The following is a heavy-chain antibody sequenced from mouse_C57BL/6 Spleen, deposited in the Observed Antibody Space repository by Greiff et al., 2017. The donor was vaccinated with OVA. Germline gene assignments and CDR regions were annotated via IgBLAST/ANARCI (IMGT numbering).Heavy chain of an antibody. D-gene: IGHD2-3*01. CDR2: INPNNGGT. CDR1: GYTFTDYN. CDR3: AREHDGYYVYFDY. Sequence: DVQLQESGPELVKPGASVKMSCKASGYTFTDYNMHWVKQSHGKSLEWIGYINPNNGGTSYNQKFKGKATLTVNKSSSTAYMELRSLTSEDSAVYYCAREHDGYYVYFDYWGQGTTLTVSS. J-gene: IGHJ2*01. V-gene: IGHV1-22*01.